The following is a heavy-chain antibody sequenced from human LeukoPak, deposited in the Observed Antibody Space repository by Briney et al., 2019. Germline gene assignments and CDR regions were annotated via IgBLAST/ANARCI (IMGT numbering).Heavy chain of an antibody. Sequence: ASVKVSCKASGYAFTSFYMHWVRQAPGQGLEWMGIINPSGGSTSYTQKSQGRVTMTTDTSTSTAYMELRSLRSDDTAVYYCARPQYYYDSSGLYYWGQGTLVTVSS. V-gene: IGHV1-46*01. D-gene: IGHD3-22*01. J-gene: IGHJ4*02. CDR1: GYAFTSFY. CDR2: INPSGGST. CDR3: ARPQYYYDSSGLYY.